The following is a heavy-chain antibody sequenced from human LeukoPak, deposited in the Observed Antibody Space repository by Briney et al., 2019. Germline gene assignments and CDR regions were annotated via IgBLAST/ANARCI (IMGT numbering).Heavy chain of an antibody. Sequence: GGSLRLSCAASGFTFSHYWMSWVRQAPGRGLEWVANIKQDGSEKFYVDSVKGRFTISRDNAKNSLSLKMNSLRAEDTAVYFCAWDRGWSGNWFDPWGQGTLVTVSS. CDR2: IKQDGSEK. CDR1: GFTFSHYW. V-gene: IGHV3-7*04. J-gene: IGHJ5*02. CDR3: AWDRGWSGNWFDP. D-gene: IGHD6-19*01.